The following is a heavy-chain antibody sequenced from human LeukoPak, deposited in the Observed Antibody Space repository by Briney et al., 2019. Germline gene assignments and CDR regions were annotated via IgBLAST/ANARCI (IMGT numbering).Heavy chain of an antibody. J-gene: IGHJ4*02. CDR3: ASNGRNSGSFLQLDC. D-gene: IGHD1-26*01. Sequence: GGTLWLSCAPSGFTVTTTYLSWVRQAPGKGLESVPVVYSGVNTSYTDSVNGRFTISRGNSKNTLYLQMNSLRTGDTAGYYCASNGRNSGSFLQLDCWGQGTLVTVSS. V-gene: IGHV3-66*02. CDR1: GFTVTTTY. CDR2: VYSGVNT.